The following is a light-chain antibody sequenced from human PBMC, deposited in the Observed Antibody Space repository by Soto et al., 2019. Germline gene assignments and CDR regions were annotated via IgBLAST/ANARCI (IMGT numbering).Light chain of an antibody. CDR3: HQYGDTVWT. CDR2: GAS. V-gene: IGKV3-20*01. Sequence: EIVLTQSPGTLSLSPGEGATLSCRASQSIRSSFLAWFQQKPGQAPRLLIYGASSRATGVPDRFSGSGSGTEFALTISRLEPDDFAVYYGHQYGDTVWTFGQGTKVEIK. CDR1: QSIRSSF. J-gene: IGKJ1*01.